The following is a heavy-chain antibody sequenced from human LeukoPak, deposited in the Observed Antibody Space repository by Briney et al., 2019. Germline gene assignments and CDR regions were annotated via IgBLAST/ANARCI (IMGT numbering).Heavy chain of an antibody. CDR1: DGSISSYY. V-gene: IGHV4-59*01. CDR3: ARNAGGYSSSWYPLALDY. Sequence: KPSETLSLTCTVSDGSISSYYWSWIRQPPGKGLEWIGNIYYSGSTNYNPSLKSRVTISVDTSKNQFSLKLSSVTAADTAVYYCARNAGGYSSSWYPLALDYWGQGTLVTVSS. CDR2: IYYSGST. D-gene: IGHD6-13*01. J-gene: IGHJ4*02.